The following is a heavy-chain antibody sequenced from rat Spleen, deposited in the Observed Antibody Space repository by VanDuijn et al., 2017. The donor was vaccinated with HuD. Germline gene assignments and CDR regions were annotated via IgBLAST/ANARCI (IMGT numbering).Heavy chain of an antibody. CDR2: IIYDGSGI. D-gene: IGHD2-1*01. CDR1: GFTFSDYA. CDR3: TRDPPPSLDTYVMDA. Sequence: EVQLVESAGGLVQPGGSLTFSCAASGFTFSDYAMAWVRQAPREGLEWVATIIYDGSGIYYRDSVKGRFTISRDNAQSTLYLQMDSLRSENTATYYCTRDPPPSLDTYVMDAWGQGASVTVSS. V-gene: IGHV5-17*01. J-gene: IGHJ4*01.